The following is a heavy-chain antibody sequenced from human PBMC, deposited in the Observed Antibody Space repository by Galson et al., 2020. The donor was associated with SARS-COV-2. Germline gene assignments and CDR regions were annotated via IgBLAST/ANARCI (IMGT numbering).Heavy chain of an antibody. D-gene: IGHD3-10*01. CDR1: GFTFSISS. Sequence: VGSLRLSCAASGFTFSISSINWVRQAPGKGLVWVPSISSSSSYIYYADSAKGRFTISRDNAKNSLYLQMNSLRAEDTAVYYCARDREGWFGELDYWGQGTLVTVYS. CDR3: ARDREGWFGELDY. CDR2: ISSSSSYI. V-gene: IGHV3-21*01. J-gene: IGHJ4*02.